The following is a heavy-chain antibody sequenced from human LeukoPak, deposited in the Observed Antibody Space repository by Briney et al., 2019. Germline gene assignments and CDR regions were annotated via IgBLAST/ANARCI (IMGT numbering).Heavy chain of an antibody. V-gene: IGHV1-18*04. CDR2: ISAYNGNT. D-gene: IGHD5-24*01. Sequence: ASVKVSCKASGYTFTGYYMHWVRQAPGQGLEWMGWISAYNGNTNYAQKLQGRVTMTTDTSTSTAYMELRSLRSDDTAVYYCARDLVEMATISEYYYYYGMDVWGQGTTVTVSS. CDR1: GYTFTGYY. J-gene: IGHJ6*02. CDR3: ARDLVEMATISEYYYYYGMDV.